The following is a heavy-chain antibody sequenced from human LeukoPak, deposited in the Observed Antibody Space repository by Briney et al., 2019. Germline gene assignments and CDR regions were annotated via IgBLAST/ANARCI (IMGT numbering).Heavy chain of an antibody. Sequence: ASVKVSCKASGYTFTGYYMHWVRQAPGQGLEWMGWINPNSGGTNYAQKFQGRVTMTTDTSTSTGYMELRGLRSDDTAVYYCVRRGPRPKVSDIWGQGTMVIVSS. CDR3: VRRGPRPKVSDI. CDR1: GYTFTGYY. V-gene: IGHV1-2*02. CDR2: INPNSGGT. J-gene: IGHJ3*02.